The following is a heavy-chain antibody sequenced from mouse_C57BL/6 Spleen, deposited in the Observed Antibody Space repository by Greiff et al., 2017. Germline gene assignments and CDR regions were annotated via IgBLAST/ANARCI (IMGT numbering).Heavy chain of an antibody. Sequence: DVKLQESGTVLARPGASVKMSCKTSGYTFTSYWMHWVKQRPGQGLEWIGAIYPGNSDTSYNQKFKGKAKLTAVTSASTAYMELSSLTNEDSAVYYCTRNENYYGSSYYFDYWGQGTTLTVSS. J-gene: IGHJ2*01. CDR2: IYPGNSDT. CDR3: TRNENYYGSSYYFDY. D-gene: IGHD1-1*01. CDR1: GYTFTSYW. V-gene: IGHV1-5*01.